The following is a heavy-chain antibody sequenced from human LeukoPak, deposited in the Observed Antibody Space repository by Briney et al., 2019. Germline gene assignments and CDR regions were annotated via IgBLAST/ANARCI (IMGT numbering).Heavy chain of an antibody. Sequence: PGGSLRLSCAASGFTFSSYSMNWVRQAPGKGLEWVSSISSSSSYIYYADSVKGRFTISRDNAKNSLDLQMNSLRAEDTAVYYCARDRSASYYYYGMDVWGQGTTVTVSS. CDR3: ARDRSASYYYYGMDV. CDR1: GFTFSSYS. CDR2: ISSSSSYI. J-gene: IGHJ6*02. V-gene: IGHV3-21*01.